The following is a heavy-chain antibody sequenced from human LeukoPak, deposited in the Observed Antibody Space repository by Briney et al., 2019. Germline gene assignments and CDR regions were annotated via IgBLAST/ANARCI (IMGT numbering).Heavy chain of an antibody. J-gene: IGHJ2*01. Sequence: GASVRVSCKASGYTFTGYYMHWVRQAPGQGLEWMGWINPNSGGTNYAQKVQGRVTMTTDTSTGTAYMELGSLTSDDTAVYYCARVFGGPQAWWYFDLWGRGTLVTVSS. CDR3: ARVFGGPQAWWYFDL. CDR2: INPNSGGT. CDR1: GYTFTGYY. D-gene: IGHD3-16*01. V-gene: IGHV1-2*02.